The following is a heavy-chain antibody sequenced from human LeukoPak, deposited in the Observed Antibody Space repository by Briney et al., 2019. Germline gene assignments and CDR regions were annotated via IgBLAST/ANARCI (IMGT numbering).Heavy chain of an antibody. V-gene: IGHV3-21*01. CDR3: ALAFGSLAPDY. Sequence: PGGSLRLSCAASGFTFSSYSMSWVRQAPGKGLEWVSSISSSSSYIYYADSVKGRFTISRDNAKNTLFLQMNSLRAENTAVFYCALAFGSLAPDYWGQGTLVTVSS. CDR2: ISSSSSYI. J-gene: IGHJ4*02. D-gene: IGHD3-16*01. CDR1: GFTFSSYS.